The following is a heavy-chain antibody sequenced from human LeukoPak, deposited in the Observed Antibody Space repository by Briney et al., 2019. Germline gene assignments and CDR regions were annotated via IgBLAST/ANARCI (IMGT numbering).Heavy chain of an antibody. D-gene: IGHD6-13*01. V-gene: IGHV3-33*01. CDR1: GFTFSSYG. CDR3: ARDQARFSSRWYTVDY. J-gene: IGHJ4*02. CDR2: IWYDGSNN. Sequence: GGSLRLSCAASGFTFSSYGMHWVRQAPGKGLEWVAVIWYDGSNNYYADSVKGRFNISRDNSKNTLYLQMNSLRAEDTAVYYCARDQARFSSRWYTVDYWGQGTLVTVSS.